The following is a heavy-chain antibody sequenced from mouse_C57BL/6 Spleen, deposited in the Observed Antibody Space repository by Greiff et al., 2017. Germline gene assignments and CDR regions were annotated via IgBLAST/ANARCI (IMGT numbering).Heavy chain of an antibody. V-gene: IGHV1-61*01. CDR3: ARAGYYEDGYFDV. CDR2: IYPSDSET. CDR1: GYTFTSYW. Sequence: QVQLQQPGAELVRPGSSVKLSCKASGYTFTSYWMDWVKQRPGQGLEWIGNIYPSDSETHYNQEFKDKATLTVDKSSSTAYMQLSSLTSADSAVYYCARAGYYEDGYFDVWGTGTTVTVSS. D-gene: IGHD2-3*01. J-gene: IGHJ1*03.